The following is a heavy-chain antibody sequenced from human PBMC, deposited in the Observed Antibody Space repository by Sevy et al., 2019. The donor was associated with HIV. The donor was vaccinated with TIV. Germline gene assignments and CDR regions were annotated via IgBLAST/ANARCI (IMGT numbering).Heavy chain of an antibody. J-gene: IGHJ6*02. Sequence: GGSLRLSCAASGFTVSSNYMSWVRQAPGKGLEWVSVIYSGGSTYYADSVKGRFTISRDNSKNTLYLQMNSLRAEDTAVYYCAALRPYYYYGMDVWGQGTTVTVPS. CDR1: GFTVSSNY. CDR3: AALRPYYYYGMDV. D-gene: IGHD2-15*01. V-gene: IGHV3-53*01. CDR2: IYSGGST.